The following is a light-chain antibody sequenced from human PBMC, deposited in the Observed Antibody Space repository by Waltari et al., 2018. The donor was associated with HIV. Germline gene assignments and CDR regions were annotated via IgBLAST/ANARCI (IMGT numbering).Light chain of an antibody. Sequence: QSVLTQPPSVSGAPGQRVTISCTGSTSNIGAGYDVHWYQQLPGTAPKLLIYGDSNRPSGVPDLFSGAKSGTSAALAITVLQAEDEADYYCQSYDISLSGVVFGGGTKLTVL. CDR1: TSNIGAGYD. CDR2: GDS. CDR3: QSYDISLSGVV. J-gene: IGLJ2*01. V-gene: IGLV1-40*01.